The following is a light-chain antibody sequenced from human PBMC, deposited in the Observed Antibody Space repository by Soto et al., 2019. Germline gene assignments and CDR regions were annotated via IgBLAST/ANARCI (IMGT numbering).Light chain of an antibody. Sequence: DIVMTQSPLSLPVTPGEPASISCRSSQSLYSNGNNYLDWFLQKPGLSPQVLIYLGSHRAAGVPDRFSGSGSGTEFTLKISTVEAEDGGIYYCMQALQTPLTFGGGTKVEI. V-gene: IGKV2-28*01. CDR2: LGS. J-gene: IGKJ4*01. CDR3: MQALQTPLT. CDR1: QSLYSNGNNY.